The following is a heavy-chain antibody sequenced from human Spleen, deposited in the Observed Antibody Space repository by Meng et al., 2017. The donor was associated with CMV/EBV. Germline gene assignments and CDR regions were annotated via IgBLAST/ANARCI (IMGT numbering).Heavy chain of an antibody. Sequence: SLKISCAASGFTFDDYAMHWVRQAPGKGLEWVSGISWNGGTIGYADSVRGRFTISRDNAKNSLYLQMNSLRAEDTALYYCAKAGRPAGFYYYYGMDVWGQGTTVTVSS. CDR3: AKAGRPAGFYYYYGMDV. J-gene: IGHJ6*02. CDR1: GFTFDDYA. D-gene: IGHD2-2*01. CDR2: ISWNGGTI. V-gene: IGHV3-9*01.